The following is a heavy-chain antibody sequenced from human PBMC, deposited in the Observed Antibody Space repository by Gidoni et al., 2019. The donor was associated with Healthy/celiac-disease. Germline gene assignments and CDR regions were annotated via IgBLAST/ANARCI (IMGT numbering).Heavy chain of an antibody. CDR3: AKEGHGEYQLLPIYYYYGMDV. CDR1: GFTFSSYG. CDR2: ISYDGSNK. D-gene: IGHD2-2*01. J-gene: IGHJ6*02. V-gene: IGHV3-30*18. Sequence: QVQLVESGGGVVQPGRSLRLSCAASGFTFSSYGMHWVRQAPGKGLEWVAVISYDGSNKYYADSVKGRFTISRDNSKNTLYLQMNSLRAEDTAVYYCAKEGHGEYQLLPIYYYYGMDVWGQGTTVTVSS.